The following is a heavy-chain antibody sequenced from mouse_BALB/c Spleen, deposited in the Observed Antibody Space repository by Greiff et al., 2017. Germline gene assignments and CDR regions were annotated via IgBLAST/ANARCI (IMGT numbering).Heavy chain of an antibody. D-gene: IGHD2-2*01. CDR3: ARYGYDDMDY. Sequence: QVQLQQPGAELVKPGASVKLSCKASGYTFTSYWMHWVKQRPGQGLEWIGEINPSNGRTNYNEKFKSKATLTVDKSSSTAYMQLSSLTSEDSAVYYCARYGYDDMDYWGQGTSGTVSS. J-gene: IGHJ4*01. CDR2: INPSNGRT. V-gene: IGHV1S81*02. CDR1: GYTFTSYW.